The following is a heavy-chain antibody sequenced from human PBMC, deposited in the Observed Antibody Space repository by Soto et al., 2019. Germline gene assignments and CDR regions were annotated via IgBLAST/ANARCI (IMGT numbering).Heavy chain of an antibody. CDR1: GYAFPHYV. V-gene: IGHV1-18*01. CDR3: ARSGEHPLDY. Sequence: QVRLVQCGPEVKKPGASVKVSCKTSGYAFPHYVINWVRQAPGHGLEWMGFSTHTGNTNYAQNFQGRVVLTTDTSTSTAYMEVTSLRSDDTAVYYCARSGEHPLDYWGQGTPVTVSS. CDR2: STHTGNT. D-gene: IGHD1-26*01. J-gene: IGHJ4*02.